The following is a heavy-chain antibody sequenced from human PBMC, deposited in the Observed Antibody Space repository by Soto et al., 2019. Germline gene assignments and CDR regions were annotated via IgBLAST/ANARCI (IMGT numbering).Heavy chain of an antibody. CDR2: IIPIFGTA. CDR3: AIDVQGVVSATPRRYYGMDV. Sequence: QVQLVQSGAEVKKPGSSVKVSCKASGGTFSSYAISWVRQAPGQGLEGMGGIIPIFGTANYAQKFQGRVTITADKSTSTAYMELSSLRSEDTAVYYCAIDVQGVVSATPRRYYGMDVWGQGTTVTVSS. CDR1: GGTFSSYA. D-gene: IGHD2-15*01. J-gene: IGHJ6*02. V-gene: IGHV1-69*06.